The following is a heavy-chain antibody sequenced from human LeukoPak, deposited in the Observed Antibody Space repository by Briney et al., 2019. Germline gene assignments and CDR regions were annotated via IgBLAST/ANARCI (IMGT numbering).Heavy chain of an antibody. CDR2: IIPIFGTA. CDR3: ARAGRIQLWPGDAFDI. J-gene: IGHJ3*02. D-gene: IGHD5-18*01. V-gene: IGHV1-69*06. Sequence: ASVKVSCKASGGTFSSYAISWVRQAPGQGLEWMGGIIPIFGTANYAQKFQGRVTITADKSTSTAYVELSSLRSEDTAVYYCARAGRIQLWPGDAFDIWGQGTMVTVSS. CDR1: GGTFSSYA.